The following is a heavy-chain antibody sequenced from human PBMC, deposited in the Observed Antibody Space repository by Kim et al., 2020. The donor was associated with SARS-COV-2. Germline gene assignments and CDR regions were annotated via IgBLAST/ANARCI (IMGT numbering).Heavy chain of an antibody. CDR2: ISYDGSNK. D-gene: IGHD2-21*02. V-gene: IGHV3-30*18. Sequence: GGSLRLSCAASGFTFSSYGMHWVRQAPGKGLEWVAVISYDGSNKYYADSVKGRFTISRDNSKNTLYLQMNSLRAEDTAVYYCAKEGAYCGGDCYSGNYFDYWGQGTLVTVSS. CDR3: AKEGAYCGGDCYSGNYFDY. J-gene: IGHJ4*02. CDR1: GFTFSSYG.